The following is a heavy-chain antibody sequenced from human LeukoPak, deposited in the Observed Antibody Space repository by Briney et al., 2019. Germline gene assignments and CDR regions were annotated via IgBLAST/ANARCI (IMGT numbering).Heavy chain of an antibody. CDR3: AFGASNWDQFDY. Sequence: GESLKISCKGSGYTFTNHWIAWVRQMPGKGLEWMGIIYPADSDTRYSPSFQGQVTISADKSVRTAYLQWSSLKVSDTAMYYCAFGASNWDQFDYWGQGTLVTVSS. CDR2: IYPADSDT. J-gene: IGHJ4*02. D-gene: IGHD7-27*01. CDR1: GYTFTNHW. V-gene: IGHV5-51*01.